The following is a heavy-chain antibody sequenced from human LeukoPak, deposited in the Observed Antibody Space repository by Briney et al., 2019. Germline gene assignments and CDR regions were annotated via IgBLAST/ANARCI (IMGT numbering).Heavy chain of an antibody. CDR2: IHNSGST. Sequence: SETLSLTCAVSGGSIRSHYWSWIRQPPGKGLEWIGYIHNSGSTNYYPSLKSRVTISVDTPKNQFSLKLTSVTAADTAVYYCARGAGWYDYWGQGTLVTVSS. V-gene: IGHV4-59*11. J-gene: IGHJ4*02. CDR3: ARGAGWYDY. D-gene: IGHD6-19*01. CDR1: GGSIRSHY.